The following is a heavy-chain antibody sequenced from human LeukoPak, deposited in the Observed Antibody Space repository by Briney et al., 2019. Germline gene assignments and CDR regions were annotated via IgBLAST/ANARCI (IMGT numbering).Heavy chain of an antibody. Sequence: GASVKVSCKASGYTFTSYPMHWVRQAPGQRLEWMGWINAGNGNTKYSQKFQGRVTMTGNTSISTAYMELSSLRSEDTAVYYCARPPPAAGRKATDVPWGQGTLVTVSS. CDR3: ARPPPAAGRKATDVP. CDR2: INAGNGNT. CDR1: GYTFTSYP. V-gene: IGHV1-3*01. J-gene: IGHJ5*02. D-gene: IGHD6-13*01.